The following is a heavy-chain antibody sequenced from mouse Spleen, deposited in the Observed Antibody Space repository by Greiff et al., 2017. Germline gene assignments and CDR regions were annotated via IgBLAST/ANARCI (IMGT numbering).Heavy chain of an antibody. CDR2: ISYDGSN. Sequence: EVKLMESGPGLVKPSQSLSLTCSVTGYSITSGYYWNWIRQFPGNKLEWMGYISYDGSNNYNPSLKNRISITRDTSKNQFFLKLNSVTTEDTATYYCALYSNYDYAMDYWGQGTSVTVSS. V-gene: IGHV3-6*01. D-gene: IGHD2-5*01. J-gene: IGHJ4*01. CDR1: GYSITSGYY. CDR3: ALYSNYDYAMDY.